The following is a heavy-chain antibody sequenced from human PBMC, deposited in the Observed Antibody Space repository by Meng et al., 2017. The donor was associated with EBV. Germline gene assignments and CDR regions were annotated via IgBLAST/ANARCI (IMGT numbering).Heavy chain of an antibody. CDR2: IYYSGST. CDR3: ADYSS. J-gene: IGHJ4*02. CDR1: GGSISSSSYY. Sequence: HLQRQESGPGVAKPSETLSLTCTVSGGSISSSSYYWGWIRQPPGKGLEWIGSIYYSGSTYYNPSLKSRVTISVDTSKNQFSLKLSSVTAADTAVYYCADYSSWGQGTLVTVSS. D-gene: IGHD4-11*01. V-gene: IGHV4-39*07.